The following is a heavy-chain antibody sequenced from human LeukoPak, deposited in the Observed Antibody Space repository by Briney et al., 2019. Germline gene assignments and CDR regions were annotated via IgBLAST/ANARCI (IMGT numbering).Heavy chain of an antibody. CDR2: ISDSGDST. CDR1: GFTFSSYA. Sequence: GGSLRLSCAVSGFTFSSYAMSWVRQAPGRGLEWVSAISDSGDSTYYADSVKGRFTVSRDNSKNTLYLQMNSLRAEDTAMYFCAKESGDCGAERLALNDYWGQGTLVTVSS. CDR3: AKESGDCGAERLALNDY. V-gene: IGHV3-23*01. J-gene: IGHJ4*02. D-gene: IGHD2-21*01.